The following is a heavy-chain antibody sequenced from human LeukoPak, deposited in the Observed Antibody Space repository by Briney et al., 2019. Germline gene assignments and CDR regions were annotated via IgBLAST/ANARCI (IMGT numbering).Heavy chain of an antibody. CDR3: ARDHVEDYYDSSGYYYQFDY. Sequence: GESLKISCKGSGYSFTSYWIGWVRQMPGKGLGWMGIIYPGDSDTRYSPSFQGQVTISADKSISTAYLQWSSLKASDTAMYYCARDHVEDYYDSSGYYYQFDYWGQGTLVTVSS. CDR1: GYSFTSYW. V-gene: IGHV5-51*01. J-gene: IGHJ4*02. CDR2: IYPGDSDT. D-gene: IGHD3-22*01.